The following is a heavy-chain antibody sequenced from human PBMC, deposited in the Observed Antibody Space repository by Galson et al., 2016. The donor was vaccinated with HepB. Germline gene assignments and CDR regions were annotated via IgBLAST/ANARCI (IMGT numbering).Heavy chain of an antibody. CDR2: ISGTGSAT. CDR1: GFTFSSYA. J-gene: IGHJ4*02. V-gene: IGHV3-23*01. Sequence: SLRLSCAASGFTFSSYAMSWVRQAPGKGLEWVSGISGTGSATYYADAVTGRFTISRDNSKNTLYLQMNSLRAEDTGLYYCTKGGRVTATQEYYFDYWGQGTLVTVSS. CDR3: TKGGRVTATQEYYFDY. D-gene: IGHD2-21*02.